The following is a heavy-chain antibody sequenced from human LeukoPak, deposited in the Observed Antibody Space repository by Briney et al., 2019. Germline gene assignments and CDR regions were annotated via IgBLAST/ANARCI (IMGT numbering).Heavy chain of an antibody. D-gene: IGHD6-19*01. CDR3: ARAGSLRPTNSSGWFYYYYGMDV. V-gene: IGHV4-59*08. J-gene: IGHJ6*02. CDR1: GGSISSYY. CDR2: IYYSGST. Sequence: PSETLSLTCTVSGGSISSYYWSWIRQPPGKGLEWIGYIYYSGSTYYNPSLKSRVTISVDTSKNQFSLKLSSVTAADTAVYYCARAGSLRPTNSSGWFYYYYGMDVWGQGTTVTVSS.